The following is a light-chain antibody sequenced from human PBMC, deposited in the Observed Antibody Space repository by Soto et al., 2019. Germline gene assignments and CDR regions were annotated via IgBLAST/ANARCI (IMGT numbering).Light chain of an antibody. CDR2: DVS. CDR3: CSYAGSDTDV. J-gene: IGLJ2*01. V-gene: IGLV2-11*01. CDR1: SSDVGGYNY. Sequence: QSALTQPRSVSGSPGQSVTISCTGTSSDVGGYNYVSWYQQHPGKAPKVMIYDVSTRPSGVPDRFSGSKSGNTASLTISGLQAEDEADYYCCSYAGSDTDVFGGGTKLTVL.